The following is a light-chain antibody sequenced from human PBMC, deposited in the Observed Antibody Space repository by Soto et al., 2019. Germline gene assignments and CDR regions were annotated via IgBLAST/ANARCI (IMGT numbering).Light chain of an antibody. J-gene: IGLJ2*01. Sequence: QSVLTQPASVSGSPGQSITLSFTGASSDVGTYNLVSWYQQHRGKAPKLIIYEVRKRPSGLSNRFSGSKSGNTASLTISGLQAEDEADYYCCSYAGSNSVIFGGGTKLTVL. CDR2: EVR. CDR3: CSYAGSNSVI. V-gene: IGLV2-23*02. CDR1: SSDVGTYNL.